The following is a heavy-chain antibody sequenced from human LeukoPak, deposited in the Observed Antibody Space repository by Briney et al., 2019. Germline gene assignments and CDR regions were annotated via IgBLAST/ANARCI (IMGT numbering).Heavy chain of an antibody. CDR3: ARDFLHVYYYDSSGYVRGAFDI. V-gene: IGHV1-2*02. CDR1: GYTFTGYY. D-gene: IGHD3-22*01. CDR2: INPNSGGT. Sequence: ASVKVSCKASGYTFTGYYLHWVRQAPGQGLEWMGWINPNSGGTKSTQKFQGRVTMTRDTSISTAYMELSRLRSDDTAVYYCARDFLHVYYYDSSGYVRGAFDIWGQGTMVTVSS. J-gene: IGHJ3*02.